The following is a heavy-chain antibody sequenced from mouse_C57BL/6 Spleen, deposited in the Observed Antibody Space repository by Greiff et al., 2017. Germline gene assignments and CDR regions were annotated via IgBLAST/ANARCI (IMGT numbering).Heavy chain of an antibody. CDR1: GFNIKDYY. V-gene: IGHV14-2*01. J-gene: IGHJ2*01. D-gene: IGHD2-10*02. CDR2: IDPEDGET. CDR3: ARRSSFPPYYFDY. Sequence: VQLQQSGAELVKPGASVKLSCTASGFNIKDYYMHWVKQRTEQGLEWIGRIDPEDGETKYAPKVQGKATITADTSSNTAYLQLSSLTSEDTAVYYCARRSSFPPYYFDYWGQGTTLTVSS.